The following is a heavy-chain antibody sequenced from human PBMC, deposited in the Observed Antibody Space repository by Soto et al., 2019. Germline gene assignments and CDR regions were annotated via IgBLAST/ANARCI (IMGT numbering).Heavy chain of an antibody. J-gene: IGHJ5*02. Sequence: SVKVSCKASGGTFSSYAISWVRQAPGQGLEWMGGIIPIFGTANYAQKFQGRVTITADESTSTAYMELSSLRSEDTAVYYCARDRDSSCWSNWFDPWGQGTLVTVSS. V-gene: IGHV1-69*13. CDR3: ARDRDSSCWSNWFDP. CDR2: IIPIFGTA. CDR1: GGTFSSYA. D-gene: IGHD6-19*01.